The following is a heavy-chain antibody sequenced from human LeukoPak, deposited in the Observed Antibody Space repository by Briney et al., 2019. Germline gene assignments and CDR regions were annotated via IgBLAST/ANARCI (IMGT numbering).Heavy chain of an antibody. D-gene: IGHD3/OR15-3a*01. CDR3: ARVYRNEEGFWTPNNYMDV. V-gene: IGHV3-48*01. J-gene: IGHJ6*03. CDR1: GFTFSSYS. Sequence: GGSLRLSCAASGFTFSSYSKNWVRQAPGKGLEWVSYISSSSSTIYYADSVKGRFTISRDNAKNSLYLQMNSLRAEDTAVYYCARVYRNEEGFWTPNNYMDVWGKGTTVTVSS. CDR2: ISSSSSTI.